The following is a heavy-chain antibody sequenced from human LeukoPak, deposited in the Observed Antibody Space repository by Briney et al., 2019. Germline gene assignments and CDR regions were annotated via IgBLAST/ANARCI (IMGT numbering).Heavy chain of an antibody. D-gene: IGHD6-13*01. Sequence: SETLCLTCTVSGCSVSSGSYYWSWIRQPPGKGLEWIGYIYYSGSTNYNPSLKSRVTITVDTSKNQFSLKLSSVTAADTAVYYCARDVWSTAAEDYWSQGTLVTVHS. CDR1: GCSVSSGSYY. J-gene: IGHJ4*02. V-gene: IGHV4-61*01. CDR2: IYYSGST. CDR3: ARDVWSTAAEDY.